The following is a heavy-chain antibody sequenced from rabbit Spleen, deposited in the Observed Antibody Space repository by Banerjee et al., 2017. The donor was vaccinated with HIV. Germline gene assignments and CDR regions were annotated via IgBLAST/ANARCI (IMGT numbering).Heavy chain of an antibody. CDR1: GFSFSSYYY. CDR3: VRDLVAVIGWNFNL. J-gene: IGHJ4*01. CDR2: MDTGSGGST. D-gene: IGHD1-1*01. V-gene: IGHV1S45*01. Sequence: QEQLVESGGGLVQPGGSLTLSCKASGFSFSSYYYMCWVRQAPGKGLEWIGCMDTGSGGSTYYANWAKGRFTISKTSSTTVTLQMTSLTDADTATYFCVRDLVAVIGWNFNLWGPGTLVTVS.